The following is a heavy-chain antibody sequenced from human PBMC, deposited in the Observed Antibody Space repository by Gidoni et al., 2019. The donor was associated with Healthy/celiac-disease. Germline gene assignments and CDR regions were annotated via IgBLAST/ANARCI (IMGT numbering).Heavy chain of an antibody. CDR2: IITIFGTA. V-gene: IGHV1-69*01. CDR1: GGTFSSYA. Sequence: QVQLVQSGAEVKKPGSSVTVSCKASGGTFSSYAISWVRQAPGQGLEWMGGIITIFGTANYAQKFQGRVTITADESTSTAYMELSSLRSEDTAVYYCARDGYYYDSSGYYYGEFDPWGQGTLVTVSS. J-gene: IGHJ5*02. D-gene: IGHD3-22*01. CDR3: ARDGYYYDSSGYYYGEFDP.